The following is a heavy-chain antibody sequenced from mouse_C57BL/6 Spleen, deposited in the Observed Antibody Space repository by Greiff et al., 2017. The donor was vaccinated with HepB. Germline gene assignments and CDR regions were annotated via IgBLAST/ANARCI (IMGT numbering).Heavy chain of an antibody. CDR1: GFTFSSYG. Sequence: EVKVVESGGDLVKPGGSLKLSCAASGFTFSSYGMSWVRQTPDKRLEWVATISSGGSYTYYPDSVKGRFTISRDNAKNTLYLQMSSLKSEDTAMYYCASHSNPSMITTCSDFDYWGQGTTLTVSS. CDR2: ISSGGSYT. V-gene: IGHV5-6*01. CDR3: ASHSNPSMITTCSDFDY. J-gene: IGHJ2*01. D-gene: IGHD2-4*01.